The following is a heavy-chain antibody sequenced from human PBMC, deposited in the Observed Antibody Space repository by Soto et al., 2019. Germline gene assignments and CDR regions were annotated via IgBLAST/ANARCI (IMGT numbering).Heavy chain of an antibody. CDR1: GFTFDDYA. CDR2: ISWNSGSI. V-gene: IGHV3-9*01. CDR3: AKDHTAFGSTSCYCSFDY. Sequence: GGSLRLSCAASGFTFDDYAMHWVRQAPGKGLEWVSGISWNSGSIGYADSVKGRFTISRDNAKNSLYLQMNSLRAEDTALYYCAKDHTAFGSTSCYCSFDYWGQGTLVTVSS. J-gene: IGHJ4*02. D-gene: IGHD2-2*01.